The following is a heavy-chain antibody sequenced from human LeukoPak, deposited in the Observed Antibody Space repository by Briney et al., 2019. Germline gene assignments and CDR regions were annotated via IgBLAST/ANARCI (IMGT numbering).Heavy chain of an antibody. Sequence: VASVKVSCKSSGYTFSNYGFTWVRQAPGQGLEWMGWISTYSANTTYAQKLQGRVTMTTDTSTNTAYMELRSLRSDDTAVYYCARLAYGGNFFDYWGQGTLVTVSS. CDR1: GYTFSNYG. CDR3: ARLAYGGNFFDY. CDR2: ISTYSANT. J-gene: IGHJ4*02. V-gene: IGHV1-18*01. D-gene: IGHD4-23*01.